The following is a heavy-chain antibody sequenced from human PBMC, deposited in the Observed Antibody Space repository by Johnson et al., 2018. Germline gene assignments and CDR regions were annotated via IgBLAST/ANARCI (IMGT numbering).Heavy chain of an antibody. D-gene: IGHD3-16*01. CDR2: ISWNSGRI. CDR1: GFTFDDYA. J-gene: IGHJ6*03. V-gene: IGHV3-9*01. Sequence: VQLVESWGGLVQPGGSLRLSCTASGFTFDDYAMHWVRQAPGNGLEWVSAISWNSGRIDYVDSVKGRFTISRDNAKNSLYLQINSLRAEDTALYYCAKDGWGAHQYYYMDAGGKGTPVTGSS. CDR3: AKDGWGAHQYYYMDA.